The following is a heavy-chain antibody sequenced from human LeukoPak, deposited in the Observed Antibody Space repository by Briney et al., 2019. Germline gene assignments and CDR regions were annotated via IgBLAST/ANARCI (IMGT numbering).Heavy chain of an antibody. V-gene: IGHV1-69*13. J-gene: IGHJ3*02. D-gene: IGHD3-22*01. Sequence: ASVKVSCKASGGTFSSYAISWVRQAPGQGLEWMGGIIPIFGTANYAQKFQGRVTITADESTSTAYMELSSLRSEDTAVYYCARELHYYDSSGYQFDIWGQGTMVTVSS. CDR3: ARELHYYDSSGYQFDI. CDR2: IIPIFGTA. CDR1: GGTFSSYA.